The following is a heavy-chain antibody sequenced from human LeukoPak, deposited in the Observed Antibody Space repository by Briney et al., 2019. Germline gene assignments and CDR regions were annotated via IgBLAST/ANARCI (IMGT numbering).Heavy chain of an antibody. J-gene: IGHJ4*02. CDR3: ARVSSGIWWNFDY. D-gene: IGHD3-10*01. Sequence: GGTLRLSCAASGFTFSTYGMTWVRQAPGRGLEWVSAISGSAARTFYADSVKGRFTISRDNSKNTLYLQMNSLRAEDTAVYYCARVSSGIWWNFDYWGQGTLVTVSS. CDR1: GFTFSTYG. CDR2: ISGSAART. V-gene: IGHV3-23*01.